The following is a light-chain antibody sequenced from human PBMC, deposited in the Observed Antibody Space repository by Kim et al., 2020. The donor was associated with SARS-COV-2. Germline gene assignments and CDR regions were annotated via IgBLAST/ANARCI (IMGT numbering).Light chain of an antibody. CDR2: AAS. J-gene: IGKJ2*01. CDR3: QQAGSLPYT. CDR1: QSVTTW. V-gene: IGKV1-12*01. Sequence: DIQMTQSPSYVSASVGDRVTITCRATQSVTTWLAWYQQKPGKAPTLLIYAASSLQNGVSPRFSGTGFGTDFTLTIDNVQPDDFATYFCQQAGSLPYTFGQGTKLEI.